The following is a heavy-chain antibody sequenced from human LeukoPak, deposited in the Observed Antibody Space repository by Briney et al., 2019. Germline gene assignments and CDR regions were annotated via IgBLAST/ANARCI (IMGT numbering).Heavy chain of an antibody. D-gene: IGHD4-11*01. CDR2: ISGSGGST. CDR1: GFTFSSYA. V-gene: IGHV3-23*01. J-gene: IGHJ4*02. Sequence: GGSLSLSCAASGFTFSSYAMSWVRQPPGKGLEWVSAISGSGGSTYYAASVKGRPTISRDNSNNTLYLQMCSLRADDTALYYCAKDVTAVGRGYWGQGTLVTVTS. CDR3: AKDVTAVGRGY.